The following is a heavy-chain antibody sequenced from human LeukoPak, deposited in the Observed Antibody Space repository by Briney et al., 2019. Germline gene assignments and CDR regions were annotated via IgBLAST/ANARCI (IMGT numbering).Heavy chain of an antibody. CDR1: GFTFSSYS. V-gene: IGHV3-21*01. CDR2: IGSSSSYI. D-gene: IGHD3-22*01. J-gene: IGHJ4*02. Sequence: GGSLRLSCAASGFTFSSYSMNWVRQAPGEGLEWVSSIGSSSSYIYYADSVKGRFTISRDNAKNSLYLQMNSLRAEDTAVYYCAKVNYYDSSGYYSGWYYFDYWGQGTLVTVSS. CDR3: AKVNYYDSSGYYSGWYYFDY.